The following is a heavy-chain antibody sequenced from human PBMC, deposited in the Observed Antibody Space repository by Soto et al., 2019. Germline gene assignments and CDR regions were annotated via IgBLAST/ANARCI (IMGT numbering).Heavy chain of an antibody. CDR3: ARQVRFLEWLLSGFDY. V-gene: IGHV4-59*08. J-gene: IGHJ4*02. D-gene: IGHD3-3*01. CDR2: IYYSGST. Sequence: SETLSLTCTVSGGSISSYYWSWIRQPPGKGLEWIGYIYYSGSTNYNPSLKSRVTISVDTSKNQFSLKLSSVTAADTAVYYCARQVRFLEWLLSGFDYWGQGTLVTVSS. CDR1: GGSISSYY.